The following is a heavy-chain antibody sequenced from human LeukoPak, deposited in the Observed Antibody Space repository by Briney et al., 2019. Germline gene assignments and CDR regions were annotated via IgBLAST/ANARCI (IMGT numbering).Heavy chain of an antibody. Sequence: ASVKVSCKASGYTFTGYYIHWVRQAPGQGLEWMGWINPNSGGTTYAQKFQGRVTMSRDTSISTVYMELSRLRSDDTAVYYCARLFDWLSLRFDYWGQGTLVTVSS. CDR2: INPNSGGT. V-gene: IGHV1-2*02. D-gene: IGHD3-9*01. CDR3: ARLFDWLSLRFDY. J-gene: IGHJ4*02. CDR1: GYTFTGYY.